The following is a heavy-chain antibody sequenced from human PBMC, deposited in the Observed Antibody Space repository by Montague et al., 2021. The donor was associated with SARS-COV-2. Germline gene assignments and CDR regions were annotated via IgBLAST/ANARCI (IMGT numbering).Heavy chain of an antibody. CDR1: GDSITSRR. J-gene: IGHJ4*02. CDR2: LLLTEKN. Sequence: SETLSLTCTVSGDSITSRRSYWHRSQAQSGLECVCRLLLTEKNNFSHFSSSRLTMSADKSKNQFSLKLTSVTAAATAIYFCARDRFDFGGGRQGTIDFWGQGTLVTVSS. V-gene: IGHV4-4*07. CDR3: ARDRFDFGGGRQGTIDF. D-gene: IGHD4/OR15-4a*01.